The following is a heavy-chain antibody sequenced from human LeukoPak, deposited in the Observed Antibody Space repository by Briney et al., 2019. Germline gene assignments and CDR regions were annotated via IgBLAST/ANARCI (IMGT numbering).Heavy chain of an antibody. V-gene: IGHV3-11*04. CDR3: ARRVREIRLGYHFDL. CDR1: GFIFSDYY. Sequence: GGSLRLSCAASGFIFSDYYMSWIRQAPGKGLEWVSYISSSGNNIKYADSVKGRFTISRDNAMNTLFLQMNSLRAEDTGIYYCARRVREIRLGYHFDLWGQGTVVTVSS. CDR2: ISSSGNNI. D-gene: IGHD3-10*01. J-gene: IGHJ4*02.